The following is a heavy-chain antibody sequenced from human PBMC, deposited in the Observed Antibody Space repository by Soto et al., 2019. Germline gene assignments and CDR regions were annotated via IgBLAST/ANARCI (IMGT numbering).Heavy chain of an antibody. D-gene: IGHD2-2*01. Sequence: SVKVSCKASGGTFSSYTISWVRQAPGQGLEWMGRIIPILGVANYAQKFQGRVTITADKSTSTAYMELSSLRSEDTAVYYCASSPIVVPAATAPLDYWGQGTLVTVSS. J-gene: IGHJ4*02. CDR3: ASSPIVVPAATAPLDY. CDR1: GGTFSSYT. V-gene: IGHV1-69*02. CDR2: IIPILGVA.